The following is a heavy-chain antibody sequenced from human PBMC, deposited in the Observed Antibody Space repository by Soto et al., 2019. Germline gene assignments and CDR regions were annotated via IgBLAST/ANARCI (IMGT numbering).Heavy chain of an antibody. CDR1: GGSFSGYY. J-gene: IGHJ4*02. CDR3: ASMVRGVIINRRDY. D-gene: IGHD3-10*01. V-gene: IGHV4-34*01. CDR2: INHSGST. Sequence: SETLSLTCAVYGGSFSGYYLSWVRQPPGKGLEWIGEINHSGSTNYNPSLKSRVTISVDTSKNQFSLKLSSVTAADTAVYYCASMVRGVIINRRDYWGQGTLVT.